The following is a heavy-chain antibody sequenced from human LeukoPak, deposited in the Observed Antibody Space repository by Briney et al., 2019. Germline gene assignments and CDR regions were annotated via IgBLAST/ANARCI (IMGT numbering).Heavy chain of an antibody. Sequence: ASVKVSCKASGYTFTSYGISWVRQAPGQGLEWMGWISAYNGNTNYAQKLQGRVTMTTDTSTSTAYMELRSLRSDDTAVYYCARESYCSSTSCYGGYYYYGMDVWGQGTTVTVSS. D-gene: IGHD2-2*01. CDR3: ARESYCSSTSCYGGYYYYGMDV. V-gene: IGHV1-18*01. CDR2: ISAYNGNT. CDR1: GYTFTSYG. J-gene: IGHJ6*02.